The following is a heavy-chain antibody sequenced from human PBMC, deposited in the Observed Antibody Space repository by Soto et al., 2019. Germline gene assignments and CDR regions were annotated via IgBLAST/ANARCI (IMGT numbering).Heavy chain of an antibody. D-gene: IGHD3-3*01. CDR1: GYTFTSYG. J-gene: IGHJ6*02. V-gene: IGHV1-18*01. Sequence: GASVKVSCKASGYTFTSYGISWVRQAPGQGLEWMGWISAYNGNTNYAQKLQGRVTMTTDTSTSTAYMELRSLRSDDTAVYYCALLVEDSDDFWSGYYRKLDGMDVWGQGTTVTVSS. CDR2: ISAYNGNT. CDR3: ALLVEDSDDFWSGYYRKLDGMDV.